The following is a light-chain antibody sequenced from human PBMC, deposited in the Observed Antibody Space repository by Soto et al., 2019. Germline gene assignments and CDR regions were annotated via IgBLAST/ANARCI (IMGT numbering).Light chain of an antibody. CDR2: GAS. Sequence: DMHITQSPPSLSASVGDRVTISCRASLGIANYVLWYQQKPGKVPKVLIYGASTLQSGVPSRFSGAGSGTNFTLTISSLQSEDVATYYCQKYNSAPWTFGQGTKVDIK. J-gene: IGKJ1*01. V-gene: IGKV1-27*01. CDR1: LGIANY. CDR3: QKYNSAPWT.